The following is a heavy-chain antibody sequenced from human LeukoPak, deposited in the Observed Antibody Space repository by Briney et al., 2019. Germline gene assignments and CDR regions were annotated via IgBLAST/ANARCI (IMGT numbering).Heavy chain of an antibody. CDR1: GFTASSNY. CDR2: IYSGDST. D-gene: IGHD6-19*01. CDR3: ASLSSSGWYQHYFDY. J-gene: IGHJ4*02. Sequence: GGSLRLSCAASGFTASSNYMTWVRQAPGKGLEWVSVIYSGDSTYYADSVKGRFTISRDNSKNTLYLQMNSLRAVDTAVYYCASLSSSGWYQHYFDYWGQGILVTVSS. V-gene: IGHV3-66*01.